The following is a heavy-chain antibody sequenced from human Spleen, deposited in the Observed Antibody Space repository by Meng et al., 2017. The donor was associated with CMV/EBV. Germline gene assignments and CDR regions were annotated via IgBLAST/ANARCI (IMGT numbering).Heavy chain of an antibody. CDR1: GYTLISYY. Sequence: ASVKVSCKASGYTLISYYLHWVRQAPGQGLEWMGIINPSGDNTNYAQKFQGRVTMTRDTSTSTVYMELSRLRSEDPAVYFCARGEEAQWGLTFYYYGMDVWGQGTTVTVSS. D-gene: IGHD3-16*01. CDR2: INPSGDNT. CDR3: ARGEEAQWGLTFYYYGMDV. V-gene: IGHV1-46*01. J-gene: IGHJ6*02.